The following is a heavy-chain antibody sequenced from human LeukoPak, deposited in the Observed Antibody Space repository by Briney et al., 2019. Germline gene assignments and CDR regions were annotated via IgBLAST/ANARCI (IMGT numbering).Heavy chain of an antibody. J-gene: IGHJ4*02. D-gene: IGHD3-22*01. CDR1: SVPFRGYY. V-gene: IGHV4-34*01. CDR2: INHSGST. Sequence: SDTLSLTCAVYSVPFRGYYWSWIRQPPGKGLEWIGDINHSGSTNYNPSLKSRVTISVDTSKNQFSLKLSSVTAADTAVYYCARGAQTYYDKAPVDYWGQGTLVTVSS. CDR3: ARGAQTYYDKAPVDY.